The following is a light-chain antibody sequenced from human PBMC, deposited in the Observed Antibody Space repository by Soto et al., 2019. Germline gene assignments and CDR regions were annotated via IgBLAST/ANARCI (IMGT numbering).Light chain of an antibody. V-gene: IGKV1-9*01. CDR2: GAS. CDR1: PAIASF. J-gene: IGKJ1*01. Sequence: IQFTQSPSSLSSSVFERFTITCRASPAIASFLAWYQQKPGTAPKLLVYGASTLQSGVPSRFSGSRSGTDYTLTIASLQPEDFATYYCQQLNGSPWTFGQGTKVDIK. CDR3: QQLNGSPWT.